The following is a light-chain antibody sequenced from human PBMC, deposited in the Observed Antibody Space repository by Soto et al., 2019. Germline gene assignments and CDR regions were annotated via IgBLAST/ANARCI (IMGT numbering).Light chain of an antibody. Sequence: DIQMTQSPSSLSASVVDRVTITCRASHGIRNDLDWYQQKPGKAPKRLIYAASRLQSGVPSKLSGSGSGTEFTLTISSLQPEAFATCYGLPHNSYPWTFGQGTKVENK. J-gene: IGKJ1*01. CDR3: LPHNSYPWT. CDR1: HGIRND. CDR2: AAS. V-gene: IGKV1-17*01.